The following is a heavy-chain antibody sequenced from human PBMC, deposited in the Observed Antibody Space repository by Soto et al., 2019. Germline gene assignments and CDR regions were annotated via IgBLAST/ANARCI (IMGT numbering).Heavy chain of an antibody. J-gene: IGHJ5*02. Sequence: SETLSLTCTVSGGSISSGDYYWSWIRQPPGKGLGWIGHIYYSGSTYYNPSLKSRVTISVDTSKNQFSLKLSSVTAADTAVYYCAREISIAARPDYNWFDPWGQGTLVTVSS. CDR1: GGSISSGDYY. CDR3: AREISIAARPDYNWFDP. D-gene: IGHD6-6*01. CDR2: IYYSGST. V-gene: IGHV4-30-4*01.